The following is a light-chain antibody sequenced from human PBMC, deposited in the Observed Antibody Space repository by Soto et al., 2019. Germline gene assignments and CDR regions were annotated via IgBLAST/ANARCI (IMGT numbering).Light chain of an antibody. V-gene: IGLV2-14*01. J-gene: IGLJ1*01. Sequence: QSALTQPASVSGSPGQSITISCTGTSSDVGGYNYVSWYQQHPGKAPKLLIFEVSNRSSGVSNRFSGSKSDNTASLTISGLQAEDEADYYCSSYTSSSTLYVFGTGTKLTVL. CDR3: SSYTSSSTLYV. CDR1: SSDVGGYNY. CDR2: EVS.